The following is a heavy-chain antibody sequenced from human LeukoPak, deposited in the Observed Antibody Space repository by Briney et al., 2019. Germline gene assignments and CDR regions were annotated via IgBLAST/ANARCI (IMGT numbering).Heavy chain of an antibody. V-gene: IGHV4-59*01. CDR1: GGSISSYY. CDR2: IYYSGST. Sequence: PSETLSLTCTVSGGSISSYYWSWFRQRPGKGLEWIGYIYYSGSTNYNPSLKSRVTISVDTSKNQFSQNLSSVAAADTAVYYCARDATYSSGWYYFDYWGQGTLVTVSS. J-gene: IGHJ4*02. CDR3: ARDATYSSGWYYFDY. D-gene: IGHD6-19*01.